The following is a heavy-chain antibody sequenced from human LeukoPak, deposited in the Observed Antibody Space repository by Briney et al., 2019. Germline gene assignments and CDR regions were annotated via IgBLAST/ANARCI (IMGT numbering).Heavy chain of an antibody. CDR1: GGSFGGYY. V-gene: IGHV4-34*01. CDR2: INHSGST. J-gene: IGHJ6*03. Sequence: SETLSLTCAVYGGSFGGYYWSWIRQPPGKGLEWIGEINHSGSTNYNPSLKSRVTISVDTSKNQFSLKLSSVTAADTAVYYCARYYYYYYYMDVWGKGTTVTVSS. CDR3: ARYYYYYYYMDV.